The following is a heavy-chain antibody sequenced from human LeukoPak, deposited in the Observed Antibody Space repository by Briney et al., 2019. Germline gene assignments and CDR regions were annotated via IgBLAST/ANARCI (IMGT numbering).Heavy chain of an antibody. CDR3: AKDKWGSDGRFDP. Sequence: GGSLRLSCAASGFTFSSYAMTWVRQAPGKGLEWVSGISGRGGSTYYADSVKGRFTISRDNSKNTLYLQMNSLRAEDTAVYYCAKDKWGSDGRFDPWGQGTLVTVSS. V-gene: IGHV3-23*01. J-gene: IGHJ5*02. CDR2: ISGRGGST. CDR1: GFTFSSYA. D-gene: IGHD7-27*01.